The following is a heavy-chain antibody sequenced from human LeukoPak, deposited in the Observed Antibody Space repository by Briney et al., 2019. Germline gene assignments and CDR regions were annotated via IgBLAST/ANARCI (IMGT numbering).Heavy chain of an antibody. CDR2: IYYSGST. CDR1: DGSISSSSYY. V-gene: IGHV4-39*07. CDR3: ARDLGYSGYDPSDY. J-gene: IGHJ4*02. D-gene: IGHD5-12*01. Sequence: SETLSLTCTVSDGSISSSSYYWGWIRQPPGKGLEWIGSIYYSGSTYYSPSLKSRVAISVDTSKNQFSLKLSSVTAADTAVYYCARDLGYSGYDPSDYWGQGTLVTVSS.